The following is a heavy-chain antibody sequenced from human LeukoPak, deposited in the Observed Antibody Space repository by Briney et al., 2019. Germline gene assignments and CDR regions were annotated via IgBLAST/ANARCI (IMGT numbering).Heavy chain of an antibody. J-gene: IGHJ4*02. CDR3: ATSITATRYFDY. CDR2: IYTSGST. Sequence: PSETLSLTCTVSGGSLNDYYWSWIRQPAGKGLEWIGRIYTSGSTNYNPSLKSRVSMSLDTSQNQFSLKLSSVTAADTAVYFCATSITATRYFDYWGQGTLVTVSS. V-gene: IGHV4-4*07. CDR1: GGSLNDYY. D-gene: IGHD1-7*01.